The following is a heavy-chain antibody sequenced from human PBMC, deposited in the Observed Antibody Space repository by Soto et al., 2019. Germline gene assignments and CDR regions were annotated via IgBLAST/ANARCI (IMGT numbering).Heavy chain of an antibody. J-gene: IGHJ4*02. D-gene: IGHD1-20*01. Sequence: QVRLEQSGADVKKPGASVKVSCKASGYTFTSYDINWVRQTTGQGLEWMGWRNPHSGNTGYAQKFHGRLTLTRNTSISTAYLDLSSLRTEDTAIYYCARGINWGQGTLVTVSS. CDR3: ARGIN. CDR1: GYTFTSYD. CDR2: RNPHSGNT. V-gene: IGHV1-8*01.